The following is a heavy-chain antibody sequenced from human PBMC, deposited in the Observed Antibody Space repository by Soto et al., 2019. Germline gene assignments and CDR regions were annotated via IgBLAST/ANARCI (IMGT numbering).Heavy chain of an antibody. CDR2: ISSSSSTI. Sequence: EVQLVESGGGLVQPGGSLRLSCAASGFTFSSYSMNWVRQAPGKGLEWVSYISSSSSTIYYADSVKGRFTISRDNAKNSLYLQMNSLRDEDTAVYYCASLLHYYDSSGYYYGYYYGMDVWGQGTTVTVSS. CDR3: ASLLHYYDSSGYYYGYYYGMDV. V-gene: IGHV3-48*02. D-gene: IGHD3-22*01. CDR1: GFTFSSYS. J-gene: IGHJ6*02.